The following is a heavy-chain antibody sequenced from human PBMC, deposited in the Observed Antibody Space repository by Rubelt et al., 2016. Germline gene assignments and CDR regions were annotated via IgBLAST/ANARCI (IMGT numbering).Heavy chain of an antibody. J-gene: IGHJ4*02. CDR2: ISGSGGST. V-gene: IGHV3-23*01. CDR1: TFSSYA. Sequence: TFSSYAMSWVRQAPGKGLEWVSGISGSGGSTYYADSVKGRFTISRDNSKNTLYLQMNSLRAEDTAVYYCAREDGYMSYFDYWGQGTLVTVSS. D-gene: IGHD5-24*01. CDR3: AREDGYMSYFDY.